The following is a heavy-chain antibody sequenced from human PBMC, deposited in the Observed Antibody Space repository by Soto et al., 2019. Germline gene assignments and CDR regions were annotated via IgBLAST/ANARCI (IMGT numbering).Heavy chain of an antibody. CDR3: ARDWEVAGTPYYYYGMDV. V-gene: IGHV3-21*05. J-gene: IGHJ6*02. CDR1: GFTFSSYS. D-gene: IGHD6-19*01. Sequence: GGSLRLSCAASGFTFSSYSMNWVRQAPGKGLEWVSYISSSSSYIYYADSVKGRFTISRDNAKNSLYLQMNSLRAEDTAVYYCARDWEVAGTPYYYYGMDVWGQGTTVTVSS. CDR2: ISSSSSYI.